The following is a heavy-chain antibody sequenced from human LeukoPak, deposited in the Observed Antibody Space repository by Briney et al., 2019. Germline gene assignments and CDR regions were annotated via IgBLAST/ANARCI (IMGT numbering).Heavy chain of an antibody. CDR3: AKSWDTVTRGRTYFDY. CDR1: GFTFSRNW. V-gene: IGHV3-30*18. CDR2: ISNDGSET. J-gene: IGHJ4*02. D-gene: IGHD4-17*01. Sequence: GGSLRLSCAASGFTFSRNWMNWVRQAPGKGLEWVAIISNDGSETYYVDSVKGRFTISGDNSKNMLYLQVNSLRVEDTAVYYCAKSWDTVTRGRTYFDYWGQGTLVIASS.